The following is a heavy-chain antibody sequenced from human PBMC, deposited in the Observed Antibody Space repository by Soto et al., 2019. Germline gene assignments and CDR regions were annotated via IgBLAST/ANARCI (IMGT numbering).Heavy chain of an antibody. CDR3: ARSPGATVTAFDY. J-gene: IGHJ4*02. D-gene: IGHD4-17*01. Sequence: QVQLQESGPGLVKPSQTLSLTCTVSGGSISSGGYYWSWIRQHPGKGLEWIGYIYYSGSTYYNPSLRSRVTXSXDXXKNQFSLKLSSVTAADTAVYYCARSPGATVTAFDYWGQGTLVTVSS. CDR2: IYYSGST. V-gene: IGHV4-31*03. CDR1: GGSISSGGYY.